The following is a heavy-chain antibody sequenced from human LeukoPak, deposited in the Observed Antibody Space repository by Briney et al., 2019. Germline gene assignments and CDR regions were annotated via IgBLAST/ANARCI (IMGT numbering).Heavy chain of an antibody. V-gene: IGHV4-59*08. CDR2: IHDSGNT. CDR1: SGSISSYY. CDR3: ARRAKDGYKPFYFDS. D-gene: IGHD5-24*01. Sequence: SETLSLTCTVPSGSISSYYWSWIRQPPGKGLEWIAYIHDSGNTNYNPSLKSRVTISMDTSEKQFSLKLTSVTAADTAIYYCARRAKDGYKPFYFDSWGQGTLVTVSS. J-gene: IGHJ4*02.